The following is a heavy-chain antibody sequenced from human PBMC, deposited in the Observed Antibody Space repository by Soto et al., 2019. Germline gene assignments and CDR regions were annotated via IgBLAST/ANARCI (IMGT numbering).Heavy chain of an antibody. CDR3: ARGSAYSDYDLEY. D-gene: IGHD4-17*01. CDR1: GFSLSPYW. Sequence: GGSLRLSCAASGFSLSPYWMHWVRQVPGRGLEWVARLSSDGFGAAYADSVKGRFFISRDIARNTLSLQMNSLRADDTAVYYCARGSAYSDYDLEYWGQGTLVTVSS. J-gene: IGHJ4*02. V-gene: IGHV3-74*03. CDR2: LSSDGFGA.